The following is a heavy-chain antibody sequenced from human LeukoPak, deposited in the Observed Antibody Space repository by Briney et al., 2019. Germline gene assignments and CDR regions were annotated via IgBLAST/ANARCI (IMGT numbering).Heavy chain of an antibody. D-gene: IGHD3-22*01. CDR1: VGSISRYY. CDR2: VYYSGST. CDR3: ARAEPVNSSGYHLVYYFDY. Sequence: PSETLSLTCTDCVGSISRYYWRWLRQPPGKGLEWIGYVYYSGSTNYNPSLKSRVTISVDTSKNQFSLKLSSVTAADTAVYYCARAEPVNSSGYHLVYYFDYWGQGTLVTVSS. J-gene: IGHJ4*02. V-gene: IGHV4-59*01.